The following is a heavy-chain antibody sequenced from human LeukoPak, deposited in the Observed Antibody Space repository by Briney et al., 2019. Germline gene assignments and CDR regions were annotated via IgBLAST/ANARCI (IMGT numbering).Heavy chain of an antibody. D-gene: IGHD6-13*01. Sequence: SETLSLTCTVSGGSISSYYWSWIRQPAGKGLEWIGRIYTSGSTNYNPSLKSRVTMSADTSKNQFSLKLSSVTAADTAVYYCARFEAAAGVFDYWGQGTLVTVSS. CDR3: ARFEAAAGVFDY. CDR2: IYTSGST. V-gene: IGHV4-4*07. CDR1: GGSISSYY. J-gene: IGHJ4*02.